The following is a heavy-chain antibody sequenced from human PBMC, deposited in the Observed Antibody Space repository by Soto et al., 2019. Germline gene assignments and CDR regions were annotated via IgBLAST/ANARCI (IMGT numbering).Heavy chain of an antibody. D-gene: IGHD3-22*01. CDR3: ARDLRYYDSSGYYRDY. V-gene: IGHV3-21*01. Sequence: GGSLRLSCAASGFTFSSYSMNWVRQAPGKGLEWVSSISSSSSYIYYADSVKGRFTISRDNAKNSLYLQMNSLRAEDTAVYYCARDLRYYDSSGYYRDYWGQGTLVTVSS. CDR2: ISSSSSYI. J-gene: IGHJ4*02. CDR1: GFTFSSYS.